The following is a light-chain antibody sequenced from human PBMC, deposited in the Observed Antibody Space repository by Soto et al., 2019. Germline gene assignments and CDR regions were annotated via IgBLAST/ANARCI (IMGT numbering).Light chain of an antibody. CDR3: MQALQTPIT. CDR2: LGS. J-gene: IGKJ5*01. CDR1: RSLLQSNGYKY. Sequence: DIVMTLSPLYLSVTPGEAAAISCSSSRSLLQSNGYKYLDWYLQRPGKSPQLLIYLGSNRDHGVPERFSGSGTGTDLTLKISSVEADDVGVYYCMQALQTPITFGQGTRLEIK. V-gene: IGKV2-28*01.